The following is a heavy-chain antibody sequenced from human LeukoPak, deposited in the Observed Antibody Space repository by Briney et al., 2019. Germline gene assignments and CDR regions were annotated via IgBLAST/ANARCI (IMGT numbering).Heavy chain of an antibody. CDR1: GFTFSSYG. J-gene: IGHJ4*02. CDR2: IWYDGSNQ. V-gene: IGHV3-33*08. Sequence: PGGSLRLSCAASGFTFSSYGIHWVRQAPGKGLEWVAVIWYDGSNQYCADSVKGRFTISRDNSKNTLYLQMNSLRAEDTAVYYCARESYDSSGYYFDYWGQGTLVSVSS. CDR3: ARESYDSSGYYFDY. D-gene: IGHD3-22*01.